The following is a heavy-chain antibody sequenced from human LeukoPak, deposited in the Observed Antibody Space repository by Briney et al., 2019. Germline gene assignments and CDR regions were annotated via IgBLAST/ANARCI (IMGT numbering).Heavy chain of an antibody. CDR2: IYENGGTT. V-gene: IGHV3-23*01. D-gene: IGHD3-10*01. CDR3: AKTRGVRGVQTFDY. Sequence: GGSLRLSCVGSGFTFRSHAMSWVRQAPEKGLEFVSGIYENGGTTYYADSVKGRFSISRDNSKNTLYLQMNSLRAEDTAVYYCAKTRGVRGVQTFDYWGQGTLVTVSS. J-gene: IGHJ4*02. CDR1: GFTFRSHA.